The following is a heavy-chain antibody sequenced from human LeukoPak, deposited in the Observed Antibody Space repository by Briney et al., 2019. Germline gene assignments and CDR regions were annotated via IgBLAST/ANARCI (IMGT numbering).Heavy chain of an antibody. Sequence: ASVKVSCKASGYTFTSYGISWVRQAPGQGLEWMGWISAYNGNTNYAQKLQGRVTMTTDTSTSTAYMELRSLRSDDTAVYYCARGYCSGGSCLRFDPWGQGTLVTVSS. J-gene: IGHJ5*02. V-gene: IGHV1-18*01. CDR3: ARGYCSGGSCLRFDP. D-gene: IGHD2-15*01. CDR1: GYTFTSYG. CDR2: ISAYNGNT.